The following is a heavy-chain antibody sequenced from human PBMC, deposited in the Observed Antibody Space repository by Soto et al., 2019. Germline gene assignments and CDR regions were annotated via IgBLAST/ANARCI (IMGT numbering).Heavy chain of an antibody. Sequence: QVQLQESGPGLVKPSQTLSLTCTVSGGSISSGGYYWSWIRQHPGKGLEWIGYIYYSGSTYYNPSLKSRVTISVDTSKNQFSLNLSSVTAADTAVYYCARGGPLLWFGELYDAFDSWGQGTMVTVSS. D-gene: IGHD3-10*01. CDR3: ARGGPLLWFGELYDAFDS. V-gene: IGHV4-31*03. J-gene: IGHJ3*02. CDR2: IYYSGST. CDR1: GGSISSGGYY.